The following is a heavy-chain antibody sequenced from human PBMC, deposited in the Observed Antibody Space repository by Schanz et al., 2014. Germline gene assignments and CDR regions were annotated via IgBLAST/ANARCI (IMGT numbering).Heavy chain of an antibody. J-gene: IGHJ4*02. V-gene: IGHV4-59*11. Sequence: QVQLPESGPGLVKPSETLSLTCSVSGGSMSNHKWSWIRQPPGKGLEWIGYIYDHGSTNYNASLKSRVTMSVDTSKNQFSLKLSSVTAADTAVYYCAREYSAFDYWGQGTLVTVSS. CDR3: AREYSAFDY. D-gene: IGHD5-12*01. CDR1: GGSMSNHK. CDR2: IYDHGST.